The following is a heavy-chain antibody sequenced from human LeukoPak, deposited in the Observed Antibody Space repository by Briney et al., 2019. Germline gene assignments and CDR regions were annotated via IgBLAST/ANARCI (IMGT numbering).Heavy chain of an antibody. CDR1: GFTFSTYG. CDR2: ISHTSDAI. V-gene: IGHV3-48*02. CDR3: ARASPSGYDY. D-gene: IGHD3-22*01. Sequence: GGSLRLSCVASGFTFSTYGMNWVRQAPGKGLEWVSYISHTSDAIYYPDSVKGRFTISRDNAKNSPYLQMNSLRDEDTAVYYCARASPSGYDYWGQGTLVTVSS. J-gene: IGHJ4*02.